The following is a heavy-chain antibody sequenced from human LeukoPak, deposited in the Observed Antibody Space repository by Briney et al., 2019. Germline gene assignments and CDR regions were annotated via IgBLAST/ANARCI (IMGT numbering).Heavy chain of an antibody. D-gene: IGHD6-13*01. Sequence: SETLSLTCAVYGSSISSTYYWGWIRQPPGKGLEWIGSIYHSGSTYYNPSLRSRVTISVDTSKKQFSLKLSSVTAADTAVYYLVGRNTTTVSRGSSRRRANAFDIWGQGTMVTVSS. V-gene: IGHV4-38-2*01. CDR3: VGRNTTTVSRGSSRRRANAFDI. J-gene: IGHJ3*02. CDR2: IYHSGST. CDR1: GSSISSTYY.